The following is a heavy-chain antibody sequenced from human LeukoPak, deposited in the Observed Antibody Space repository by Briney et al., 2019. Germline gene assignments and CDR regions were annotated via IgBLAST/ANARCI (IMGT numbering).Heavy chain of an antibody. CDR2: ISGSGSST. D-gene: IGHD7-27*01. CDR1: GFTFGTYG. V-gene: IGHV3-23*01. Sequence: GGSLRLSCEASGFTFGTYGMGWVRQAPGKGLEWVSAISGSGSSTYYADSVQGRVTISRDNSKSTLHLQMNSLRAEDTAVYYCARDHWGLGYWGQGTLVTVSS. J-gene: IGHJ4*02. CDR3: ARDHWGLGY.